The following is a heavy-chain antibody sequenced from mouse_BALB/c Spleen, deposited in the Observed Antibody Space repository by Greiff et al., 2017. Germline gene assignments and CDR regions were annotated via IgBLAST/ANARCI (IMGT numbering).Heavy chain of an antibody. D-gene: IGHD1-1*02. V-gene: IGHV2-9*02. CDR1: GFSLTSYG. Sequence: VKLMESGPGLVAPSQSLSITCTVSGFSLTSYGVHWVRQPPGKGLEWLGVIWAGGSTNYNSALMSRLSISKDNSKSQVFLKMNSLQTDDTAMYYCARGGLWSRGYFDYWGQGTTLTVSS. CDR2: IWAGGST. CDR3: ARGGLWSRGYFDY. J-gene: IGHJ2*01.